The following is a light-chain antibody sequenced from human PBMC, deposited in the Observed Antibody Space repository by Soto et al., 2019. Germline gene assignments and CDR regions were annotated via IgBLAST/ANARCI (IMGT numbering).Light chain of an antibody. CDR3: CSFAGSATWV. J-gene: IGLJ3*02. CDR1: SSDVGDYNL. Sequence: QSALTQPRSVSGSPGQSVTISCTGTSSDVGDYNLVSWYKQHPGKAPKLMIYDVDKRPSGVPDRFSGSKFGNTASLTISWLQAEDEADYYCCSFAGSATWVFGGGTKLTVL. CDR2: DVD. V-gene: IGLV2-11*01.